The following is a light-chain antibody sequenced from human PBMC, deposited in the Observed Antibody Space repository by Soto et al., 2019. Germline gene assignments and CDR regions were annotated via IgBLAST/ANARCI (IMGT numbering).Light chain of an antibody. J-gene: IGKJ4*01. Sequence: EIVLTQSPATLSLSPGERATLSCRASQSVSNSLAWYQQKTGQAPRLLIYDASNRATGIPPRFSGSGSETDFTLTISSLEPEDFAVYYCQQRSNWPLTFGGGTKVEIK. CDR1: QSVSNS. V-gene: IGKV3-11*01. CDR3: QQRSNWPLT. CDR2: DAS.